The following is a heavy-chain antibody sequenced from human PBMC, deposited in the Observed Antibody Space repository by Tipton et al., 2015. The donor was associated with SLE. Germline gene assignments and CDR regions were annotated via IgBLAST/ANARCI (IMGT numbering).Heavy chain of an antibody. Sequence: LSLTCAVYGGSFSGYYWSWIRQPPGKGLEWIGEINHSGSTNYNPSLKSRVTISVDTSKNQFSLKLSSVTAADTAVYYCARGQGYDFWSGYYYYMDVWGKGTTVTVSS. CDR1: GGSFSGYY. CDR3: ARGQGYDFWSGYYYYMDV. J-gene: IGHJ6*03. CDR2: INHSGST. D-gene: IGHD3-3*01. V-gene: IGHV4-34*01.